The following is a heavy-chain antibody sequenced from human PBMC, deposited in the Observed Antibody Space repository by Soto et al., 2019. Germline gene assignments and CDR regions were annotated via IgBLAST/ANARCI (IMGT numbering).Heavy chain of an antibody. CDR1: GYTFTSYD. V-gene: IGHV1-8*01. CDR2: MNPNSGNT. J-gene: IGHJ6*02. CDR3: ATDYSNVLGYYYYYYGMDV. Sequence: QVQLVQSGAEVKKPGASVKVSCKASGYTFTSYDINWVRQATGQGLEWMGWMNPNSGNTGYAQKFQGRVTMTRNTSISTAYMELSSLRSEDTAVYYCATDYSNVLGYYYYYYGMDVWGQGTTVTVSS. D-gene: IGHD4-4*01.